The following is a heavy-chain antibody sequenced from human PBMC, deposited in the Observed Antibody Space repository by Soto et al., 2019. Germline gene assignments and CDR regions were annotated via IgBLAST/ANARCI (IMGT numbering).Heavy chain of an antibody. V-gene: IGHV3-23*01. CDR3: AREVGWLRGYFDY. Sequence: PGGSLRLSCAASGFTFNTYAMSWVRQAPGKGLEWVSAISESGGRTYYADSVKGRFTISRDNSKNTLYLQMNSLRAEDTAVYYCAREVGWLRGYFDYWGQGTLVTVSS. J-gene: IGHJ4*02. CDR1: GFTFNTYA. CDR2: ISESGGRT. D-gene: IGHD5-12*01.